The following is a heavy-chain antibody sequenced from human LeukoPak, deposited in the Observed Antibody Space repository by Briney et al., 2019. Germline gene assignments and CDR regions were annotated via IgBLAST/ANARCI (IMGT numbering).Heavy chain of an antibody. V-gene: IGHV1-18*01. CDR3: ARWPGGLSGTYYDPSTNWFDP. D-gene: IGHD3-10*01. CDR1: GYPFISYG. CDR2: IGAYNGNT. Sequence: GASVKVSCKASGYPFISYGISWVRQAPGQGLEWMGWIGAYNGNTNYAQKFQGRVTLTTDTSTSTAYMELRSLRSDDTAVYYCARWPGGLSGTYYDPSTNWFDPWGQGTLVTVSS. J-gene: IGHJ5*02.